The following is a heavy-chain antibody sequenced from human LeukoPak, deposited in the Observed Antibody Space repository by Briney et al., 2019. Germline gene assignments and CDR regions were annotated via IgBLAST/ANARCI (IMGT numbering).Heavy chain of an antibody. CDR3: ARGGSYLSAFDI. V-gene: IGHV3-23*01. D-gene: IGHD1-26*01. J-gene: IGHJ3*02. Sequence: PGGSLRLSCVASEFSFNSYAMSWVRQAPGKGLEWVSGISGSDGNTYYADSVKGRFTISRDNSKNTLYLQMNSLRAEDTAVYYCARGGSYLSAFDIWGQGTMVTVSS. CDR2: ISGSDGNT. CDR1: EFSFNSYA.